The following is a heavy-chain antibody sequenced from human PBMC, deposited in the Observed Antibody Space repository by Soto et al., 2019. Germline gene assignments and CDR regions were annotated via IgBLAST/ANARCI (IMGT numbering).Heavy chain of an antibody. J-gene: IGHJ3*01. CDR2: ISGGGDGT. CDR1: GFTFYNYA. Sequence: EVQLLESGGGLVRPGGSLRLSCAASGFTFYNYAMNWVRQAPGRGLEWVPTISGGGDGTYYADSAKGRFTISRDNSRNTVYLQMNSLRAEDTAVYYCAKKGLGSLATYCTTGDCHYAFDVWGQGTLVTVSS. CDR3: AKKGLGSLATYCTTGDCHYAFDV. V-gene: IGHV3-23*01. D-gene: IGHD2-8*01.